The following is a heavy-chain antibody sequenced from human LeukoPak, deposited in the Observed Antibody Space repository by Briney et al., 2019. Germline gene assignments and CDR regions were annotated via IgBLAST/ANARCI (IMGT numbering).Heavy chain of an antibody. CDR1: GYTFTNYD. V-gene: IGHV1-8*03. D-gene: IGHD2-8*01. Sequence: ASVKVSCKASGYTFTNYDINWVRQATGQGLEWMGWMNPNSGNTGYAQKFQDRVTISRNTSISTAYMELSSLRSEDTAVYYCARGSMVYAIRYFEYWGQGTLVTVSS. CDR2: MNPNSGNT. J-gene: IGHJ4*02. CDR3: ARGSMVYAIRYFEY.